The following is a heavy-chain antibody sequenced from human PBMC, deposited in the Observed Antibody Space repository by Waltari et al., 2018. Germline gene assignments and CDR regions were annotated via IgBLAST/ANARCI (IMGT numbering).Heavy chain of an antibody. J-gene: IGHJ6*02. CDR2: INHSGST. V-gene: IGHV4-34*01. Sequence: QVQLQQWGAGLLKPSETLSLTCAVYGGSFSGYYWSWTRQPPGKGLEWIGEINHSGSTNYNPSLKSRVTISVDTSKNQFSLKLSSVTAADTAVYYCARRGAARYCSGGSCPRSRGMDVWGQGTTVTVSS. D-gene: IGHD2-15*01. CDR3: ARRGAARYCSGGSCPRSRGMDV. CDR1: GGSFSGYY.